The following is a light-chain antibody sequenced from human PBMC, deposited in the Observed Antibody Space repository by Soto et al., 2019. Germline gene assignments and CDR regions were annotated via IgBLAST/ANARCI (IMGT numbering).Light chain of an antibody. V-gene: IGKV1-5*03. CDR1: PSISSW. CDR2: KAS. J-gene: IGKJ3*01. CDR3: QQYNSYLLT. Sequence: DIQMTQSPATLSASVGDIVTITCRASPSISSWFAWYQQKPGQAPKLLIDKASSLESGVPSRFRGSGSGTEFTLTISSLQPDYVATYYCQQYNSYLLTFGPGTKVDIK.